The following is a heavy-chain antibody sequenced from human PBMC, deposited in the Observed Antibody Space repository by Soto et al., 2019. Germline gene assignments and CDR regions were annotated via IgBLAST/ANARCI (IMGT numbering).Heavy chain of an antibody. Sequence: QVQLQESGPGLVKPSQTLSLTCTVSGGSISSGGYYWSWIRQHPGKGLEWIGYIYYGGSTYYNPSPXSXXTISVDTCKNPFSLKLSSVTAADTAVYYCARGVIHWGQGTLVTVSS. D-gene: IGHD2-21*01. CDR1: GGSISSGGYY. CDR2: IYYGGST. V-gene: IGHV4-31*03. J-gene: IGHJ1*01. CDR3: ARGVIH.